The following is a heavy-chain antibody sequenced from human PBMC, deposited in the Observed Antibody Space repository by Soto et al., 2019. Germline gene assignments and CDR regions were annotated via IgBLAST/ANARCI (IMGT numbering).Heavy chain of an antibody. CDR2: INPSGGST. CDR1: GYTFTSYY. J-gene: IGHJ4*02. V-gene: IGHV1-46*01. D-gene: IGHD2-15*01. Sequence: ASVQVSCKASGYTFTSYYMHWVRQAPGQGLEWMGIINPSGGSTSYAQKFQGRVTMTRDTSTSTVYMELSSLRSEDTAVYYCARWSEVVGVDADSSGFDNWGQGTLVNVSS. CDR3: ARWSEVVGVDADSSGFDN.